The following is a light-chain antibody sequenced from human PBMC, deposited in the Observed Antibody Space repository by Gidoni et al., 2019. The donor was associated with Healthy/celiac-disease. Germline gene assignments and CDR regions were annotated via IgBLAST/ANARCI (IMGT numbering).Light chain of an antibody. V-gene: IGKV3-11*01. J-gene: IGKJ3*01. CDR3: QQRSNWPPET. Sequence: EIVLTQSPATLSLSPGERATLSCRASQSVSSYLAWYQQKPGQAPRLLIYDASNRATGIPARISGSGSGTDFTLTISSLEPEDFAVYYCQQRSNWPPETFGPGTKVDIK. CDR2: DAS. CDR1: QSVSSY.